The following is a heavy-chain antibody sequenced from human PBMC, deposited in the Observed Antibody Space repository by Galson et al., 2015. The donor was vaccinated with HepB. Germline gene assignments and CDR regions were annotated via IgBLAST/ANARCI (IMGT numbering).Heavy chain of an antibody. CDR3: AKDLPPYSGSWYDYYYYGMDV. CDR2: ISGSGGST. D-gene: IGHD6-13*01. J-gene: IGHJ6*02. Sequence: SLRLSCAASGFTFSSYAMSWVRQAPGKGLEWVSAISGSGGSTYYADSVKGRFTISRDNSKNTLYLQMNSLRAEDTAVYYCAKDLPPYSGSWYDYYYYGMDVWGQGTTVTVSS. CDR1: GFTFSSYA. V-gene: IGHV3-23*01.